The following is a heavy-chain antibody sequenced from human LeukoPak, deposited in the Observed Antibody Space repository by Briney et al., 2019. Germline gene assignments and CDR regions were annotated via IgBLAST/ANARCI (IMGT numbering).Heavy chain of an antibody. V-gene: IGHV5-51*01. J-gene: IGHJ3*02. Sequence: GESLKISCKGSGYSFTSYWIGWVRQMPGKGLEWMGIIYPGDSDTRYSPSFQGQVTISADKSISTAYLQWSSLKASDTAMYYCAIHCSSTSCYTNAFDIWGQGTMVTVSS. CDR3: AIHCSSTSCYTNAFDI. CDR2: IYPGDSDT. D-gene: IGHD2-2*02. CDR1: GYSFTSYW.